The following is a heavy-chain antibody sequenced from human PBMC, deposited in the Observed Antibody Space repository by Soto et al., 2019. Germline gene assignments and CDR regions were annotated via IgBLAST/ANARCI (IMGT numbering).Heavy chain of an antibody. V-gene: IGHV1-24*01. CDR1: GYTLTVVS. D-gene: IGHD3-16*01. Sequence: ASVKVSCKVSGYTLTVVSMRWVRLAHGKGLEWMGGFDPEDGETIYAQKFQGGVTITGDTSTDTDYMELSSLRSEDTAVYYCATAFDYGGFYYYYYPYMGVWGKGTTVTVSS. CDR2: FDPEDGET. CDR3: ATAFDYGGFYYYYYPYMGV. J-gene: IGHJ6*03.